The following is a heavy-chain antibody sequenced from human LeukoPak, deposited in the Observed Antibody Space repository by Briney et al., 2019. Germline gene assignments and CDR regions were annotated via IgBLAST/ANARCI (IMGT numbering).Heavy chain of an antibody. J-gene: IGHJ4*02. V-gene: IGHV4-39*01. D-gene: IGHD3-16*01. Sequence: PSETLSLTCTVSGDSISGISYYWGWIRQSPGTGLEWIGSIYPSGDTHYNPPLKSRLTVSVDMSKNQFFLKLTSVTAADTALYYCVRHPGGGHTEGYFDFWGQGVLVTVSS. CDR1: GDSISGISYY. CDR2: IYPSGDT. CDR3: VRHPGGGHTEGYFDF.